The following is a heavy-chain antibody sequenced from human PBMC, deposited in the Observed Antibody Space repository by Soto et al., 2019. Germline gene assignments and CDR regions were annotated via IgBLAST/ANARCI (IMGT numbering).Heavy chain of an antibody. CDR3: ARGNSPVNVY. V-gene: IGHV3-48*03. J-gene: IGHJ4*01. Sequence: GGSLRLSCAASGFTFSTPEMSWVRQAPGKGLEWISYITSTGTTIYYADSVKGRFTISRDNAKNLLYLQMSSLRAEDTAVYYCARGNSPVNVYWGHGTLVTVSS. CDR2: ITSTGTTI. D-gene: IGHD3-16*02. CDR1: GFTFSTPE.